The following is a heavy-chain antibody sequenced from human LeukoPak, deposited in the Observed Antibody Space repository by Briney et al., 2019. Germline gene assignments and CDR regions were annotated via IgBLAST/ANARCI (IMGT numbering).Heavy chain of an antibody. Sequence: ASVRVSCKASGNTFAGYYIHWVRQAPGQGLEWMGLINPSGGSTNYAQKFQGRVTMTRDMSTSTVYMELSSLRSEDTAVYYCAREEYSSGWYSRGGAFDIWGQGTMVTVSS. V-gene: IGHV1-46*01. CDR1: GNTFAGYY. D-gene: IGHD6-19*01. CDR3: AREEYSSGWYSRGGAFDI. CDR2: INPSGGST. J-gene: IGHJ3*02.